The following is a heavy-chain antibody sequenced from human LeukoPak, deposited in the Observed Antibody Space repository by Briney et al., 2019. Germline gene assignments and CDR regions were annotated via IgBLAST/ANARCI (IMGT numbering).Heavy chain of an antibody. J-gene: IGHJ4*02. Sequence: SETLSLTCTVFYGSFSGYSWSWIRQPPGKGLEWIGYIYHTGSAHYNPSLKSRVNISVDSSKDQFSLKMTSVTAADTALYYCARVEMVRVFFDSWGQGTLVTVSS. CDR1: YGSFSGYS. CDR3: ARVEMVRVFFDS. D-gene: IGHD5-24*01. V-gene: IGHV4-30-2*01. CDR2: IYHTGSA.